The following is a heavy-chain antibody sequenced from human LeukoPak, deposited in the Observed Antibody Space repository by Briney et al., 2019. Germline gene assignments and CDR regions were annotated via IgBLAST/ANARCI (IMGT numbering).Heavy chain of an antibody. CDR3: ARDSDPTYYFDSGPYHAY. V-gene: IGHV1-2*02. Sequence: ASVKVSCKASGYTFTGYFMRWVRQAPGQGLEWMGWISPNSGDTNYAQKFQGRVTMTRDTSISTAYMELSRLRSDDTAVYYCARDSDPTYYFDSGPYHAYWGQGTLVTVSS. J-gene: IGHJ4*02. CDR2: ISPNSGDT. CDR1: GYTFTGYF. D-gene: IGHD3-10*01.